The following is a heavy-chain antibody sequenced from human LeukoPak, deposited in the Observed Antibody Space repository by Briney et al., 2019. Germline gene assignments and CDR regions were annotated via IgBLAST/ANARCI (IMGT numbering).Heavy chain of an antibody. CDR1: GGSISSSSYY. D-gene: IGHD5-24*01. V-gene: IGHV3-23*01. CDR2: ISDTGGST. J-gene: IGHJ4*02. CDR3: AKSFGIQFWLPFDY. Sequence: PSETLSLTCTVSGGSISSSSYYWGWIRQPPGKGLEWVSGISDTGGSTYYADSVKGRFTISRDNSKNTLYLQMNSLRAEDTAVYYCAKSFGIQFWLPFDYWGQGTLVTVSS.